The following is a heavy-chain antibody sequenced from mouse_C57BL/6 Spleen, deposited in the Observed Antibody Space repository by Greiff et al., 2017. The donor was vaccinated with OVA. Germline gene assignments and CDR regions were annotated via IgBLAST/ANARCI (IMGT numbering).Heavy chain of an antibody. CDR3: ARDYYGPGHYYAMDY. V-gene: IGHV1-76*01. CDR1: GYTFTDYY. D-gene: IGHD1-1*01. Sequence: QVQLQQSGAELVRPGASVKLSCKASGYTFTDYYINWVKQRPGQGLEWIARIYPGSGNTYYNEKFKGKATLTAEKSSSTAYMQLSSLTSEDSAVYFCARDYYGPGHYYAMDYWGQGTSVTVSS. J-gene: IGHJ4*01. CDR2: IYPGSGNT.